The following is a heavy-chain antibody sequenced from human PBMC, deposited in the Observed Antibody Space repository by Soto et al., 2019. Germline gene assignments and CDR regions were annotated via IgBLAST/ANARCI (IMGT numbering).Heavy chain of an antibody. CDR2: IIPIFGTA. J-gene: IGHJ4*02. CDR3: ARQRTMALHY. V-gene: IGHV1-69*06. CDR1: GGIFTNYG. D-gene: IGHD3-10*01. Sequence: QVQVMQSGAEVKKPGSSVKVSCKASGGIFTNYGISWVRQAPGQGLEWMGEIIPIFGTANYAQKFQGRVTITADKSTSTADMEVSSRRSEDTAGDYCARQRTMALHYWGQGTLVTVSS.